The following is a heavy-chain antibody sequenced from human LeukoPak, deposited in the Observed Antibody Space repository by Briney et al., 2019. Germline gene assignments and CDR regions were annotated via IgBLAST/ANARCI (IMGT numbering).Heavy chain of an antibody. D-gene: IGHD4-17*01. J-gene: IGHJ4*02. CDR1: GFTLDDYA. CDR3: AKDRDDYGDSFDY. CDR2: ISWNSGSI. Sequence: SLRLSCAASGFTLDDYAMHWVRQAPGKGLEWVSGISWNSGSIGYADSVKSRFTISRDNAKNSLYLQMNSLRAEDTALYYCAKDRDDYGDSFDYWGQGTLVTVSS. V-gene: IGHV3-9*01.